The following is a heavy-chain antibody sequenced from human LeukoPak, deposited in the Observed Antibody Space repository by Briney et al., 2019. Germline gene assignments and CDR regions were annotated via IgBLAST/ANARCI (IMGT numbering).Heavy chain of an antibody. CDR3: ARRPYGGCSSTSCYIRPRPGSRYNWFDP. CDR2: INHSGST. CDR1: GGSFSGYY. D-gene: IGHD2-2*02. J-gene: IGHJ5*02. Sequence: SETLSLTCAVYGGSFSGYYWSWIRQPPGKGLEWIGEINHSGSTNYNPSLKSRVTISVDTSKNQFSLKLSSVTAADTAVYYCARRPYGGCSSTSCYIRPRPGSRYNWFDPWGQGTLVSVSS. V-gene: IGHV4-34*01.